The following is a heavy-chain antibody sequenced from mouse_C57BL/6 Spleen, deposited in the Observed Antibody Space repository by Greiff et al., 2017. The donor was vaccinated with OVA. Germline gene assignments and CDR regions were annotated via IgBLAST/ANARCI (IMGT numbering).Heavy chain of an antibody. V-gene: IGHV5-4*01. CDR2: ISDGGSYT. CDR3: ARGRDGNWAY. CDR1: GFTFSSYS. Sequence: VQLKEPGAGLVKPGGSLKLSCAASGFTFSSYSMSWVRQTPEQRLEWVATISDGGSYTYYPDNVKGRFTISRDNAKNNLYLQMSHLKSEDTAMYYCARGRDGNWAYWGQGTLVTVSA. J-gene: IGHJ3*01. D-gene: IGHD2-1*01.